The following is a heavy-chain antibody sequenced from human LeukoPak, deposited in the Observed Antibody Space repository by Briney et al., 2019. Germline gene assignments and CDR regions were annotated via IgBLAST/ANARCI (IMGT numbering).Heavy chain of an antibody. D-gene: IGHD6-13*01. CDR3: AKDIRGSTSWYGLDY. V-gene: IGHV3-43D*03. J-gene: IGHJ4*02. Sequence: GGSLRLSCAASGFTFDDYAMHWVRQAPGKGLEWVSLISWDGGSIHYADSVKGRFTISRDNSKNSLYLQMNSLRAEDTALYYCAKDIRGSTSWYGLDYWGQGTLVTVSS. CDR2: ISWDGGSI. CDR1: GFTFDDYA.